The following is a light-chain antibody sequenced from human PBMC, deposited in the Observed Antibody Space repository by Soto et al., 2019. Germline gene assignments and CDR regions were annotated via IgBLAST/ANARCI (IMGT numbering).Light chain of an antibody. CDR3: SSYTTSNTRQIV. J-gene: IGLJ1*01. CDR1: SSDVGGYNY. V-gene: IGLV2-14*03. CDR2: YVS. Sequence: QSALTQPASVSGSPGQSITISCTGTSSDVGGYNYVSWYQHHPGKAPKLIIYYVSNRLSGVSIRFSGSKSDNTASLTISGLQPEDEADYHCSSYTTSNTRQIVFGTGTKVTVL.